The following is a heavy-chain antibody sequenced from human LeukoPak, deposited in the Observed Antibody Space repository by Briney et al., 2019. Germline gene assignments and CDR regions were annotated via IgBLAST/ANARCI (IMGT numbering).Heavy chain of an antibody. CDR2: INPSGGST. J-gene: IGHJ4*02. Sequence: ASVRVSCKTSGCTFTNYFIHWVRQAPGQGLEWMGIINPSGGSTTFSPKFQGRITLTRDTSTNTVYLDLSSLRSEDTAVYYCARDGDYHGNSVLFDYWGQGTQVTVSS. V-gene: IGHV1-46*01. CDR3: ARDGDYHGNSVLFDY. CDR1: GCTFTNYF. D-gene: IGHD4-23*01.